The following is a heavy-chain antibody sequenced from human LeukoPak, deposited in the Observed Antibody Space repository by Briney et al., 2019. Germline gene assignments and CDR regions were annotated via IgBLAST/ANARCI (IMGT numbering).Heavy chain of an antibody. J-gene: IGHJ3*02. CDR2: INPNSGGT. Sequence: ASVKVSCKASGYTFTGYYMNWVRQAPGQGLEWMGWINPNSGGTNYAQKFQGRVTMTRDTSISTAYMELSRLRSDDTAVYYCAVSGCSSTSCYDGINAFDIWGQGTMVTVSS. CDR3: AVSGCSSTSCYDGINAFDI. V-gene: IGHV1-2*02. D-gene: IGHD2-2*01. CDR1: GYTFTGYY.